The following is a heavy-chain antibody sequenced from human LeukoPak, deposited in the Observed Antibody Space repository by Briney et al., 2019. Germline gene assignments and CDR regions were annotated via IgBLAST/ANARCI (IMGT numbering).Heavy chain of an antibody. CDR2: IYHSGST. Sequence: GSLRLSCAASGFTFSSYWMSWVRQPPGKGLEWIGEIYHSGSTNYNPSLKSRVTISVDKSKNQFSLKLSSVTAADTAVYYCARARAAAGRPYGMDVWGQGTTVTVSS. CDR3: ARARAAAGRPYGMDV. J-gene: IGHJ6*02. CDR1: GFTFSSYW. V-gene: IGHV4-4*02. D-gene: IGHD6-13*01.